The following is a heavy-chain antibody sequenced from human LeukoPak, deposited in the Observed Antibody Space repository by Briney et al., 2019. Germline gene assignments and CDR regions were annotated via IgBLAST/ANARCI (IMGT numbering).Heavy chain of an antibody. CDR3: ARDGPTSQLFWSGYYMNPYFDY. D-gene: IGHD3-3*01. CDR2: ISSSSNTI. V-gene: IGHV3-48*01. J-gene: IGHJ4*02. Sequence: PGGSLRLSCAASGFTFSSYSMNWVRQAPGKGLEWVSYISSSSNTIYYADSVKGRFTISRDNAKNSLYLQMNSLRAEDTAVYYCARDGPTSQLFWSGYYMNPYFDYWGQGTLVTVSS. CDR1: GFTFSSYS.